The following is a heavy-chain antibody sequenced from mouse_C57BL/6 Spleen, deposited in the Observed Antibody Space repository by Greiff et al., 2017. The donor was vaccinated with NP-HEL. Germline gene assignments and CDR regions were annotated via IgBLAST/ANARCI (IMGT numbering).Heavy chain of an antibody. CDR3: ARSYYGSSWYYAMDY. CDR1: GYTFTSYW. Sequence: QVQLQQSGAELVKPGASVKMSCKASGYTFTSYWITWVKQRPGQGLEWIGDIYPGSGSTNYNEKFKSKATLTVDTSSSTAYMQLSSLTSEDSAVYYCARSYYGSSWYYAMDYWGQGTSVTVSS. D-gene: IGHD1-1*01. CDR2: IYPGSGST. V-gene: IGHV1-55*01. J-gene: IGHJ4*01.